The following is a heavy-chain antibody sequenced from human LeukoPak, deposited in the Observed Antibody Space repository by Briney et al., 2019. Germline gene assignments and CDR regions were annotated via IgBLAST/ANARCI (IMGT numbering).Heavy chain of an antibody. J-gene: IGHJ6*03. V-gene: IGHV3-30*02. CDR3: AKDSNYYXYMDV. CDR2: IRYDGSNK. Sequence: GGSLRLSCAASGFTFSIYAMSWVRQAPGKGLEWVAFIRYDGSNKYYADSVKGRFTISRDNSKNTLYLQMNSLRAEDTAVYYCAKDSNYYXYMDVXGKGTXVTVS. CDR1: GFTFSIYA.